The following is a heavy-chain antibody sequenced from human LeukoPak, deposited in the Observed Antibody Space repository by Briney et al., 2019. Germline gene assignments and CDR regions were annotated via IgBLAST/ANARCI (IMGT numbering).Heavy chain of an antibody. CDR3: ARAVYSGSYRLDY. J-gene: IGHJ4*02. D-gene: IGHD1-26*01. CDR1: GGSFSGYY. V-gene: IGHV4-34*01. Sequence: QTSETLSLTCAVYGGSFSGYYWSWIRQPPGKGLERIGGINHSGSTNYNPSLKSRVTISVDTSKNQFSLKLSSVTAADTAVYYCARAVYSGSYRLDYWGQGTLVTVSS. CDR2: INHSGST.